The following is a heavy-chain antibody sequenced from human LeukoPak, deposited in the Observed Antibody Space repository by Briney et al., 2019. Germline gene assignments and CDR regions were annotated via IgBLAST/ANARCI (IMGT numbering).Heavy chain of an antibody. D-gene: IGHD2-21*02. CDR2: IASDGSHT. CDR3: ARERQDTVIHSGAFDI. J-gene: IGHJ3*02. Sequence: PGRSLRLSCAASGFTFSNYFMHWVRQAPGKGLEWVADIASDGSHTFYVESVKGRFTISRDNSKNTLYLQMNSLGPEDTAVYFCARERQDTVIHSGAFDIRGQGTMVTVSS. CDR1: GFTFSNYF. V-gene: IGHV3-30-3*01.